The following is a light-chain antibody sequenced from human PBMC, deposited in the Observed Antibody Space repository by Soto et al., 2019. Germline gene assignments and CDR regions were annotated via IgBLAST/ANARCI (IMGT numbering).Light chain of an antibody. V-gene: IGLV1-40*01. J-gene: IGLJ1*01. CDR3: QSYDSSLSGSEV. Sequence: QSVLTQPPAVSGAPGQRVTISCTGSSCNIGAGHDVHWYQQLPGTAPKLLIYGNGNRPSGVPDRFSGSKSGTSASLAITGLQADDEADYYCQSYDSSLSGSEVFGTGTKVTVL. CDR1: SCNIGAGHD. CDR2: GNG.